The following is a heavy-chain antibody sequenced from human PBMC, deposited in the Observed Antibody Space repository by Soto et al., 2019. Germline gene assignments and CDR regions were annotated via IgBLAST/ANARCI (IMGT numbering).Heavy chain of an antibody. CDR3: AKDLTRQLAYWLDP. V-gene: IGHV1-2*02. CDR1: GFSFTGYY. J-gene: IGHJ5*02. CDR2: INAHSGGT. Sequence: RXSVKVSCKASGFSFTGYYIHWLRQAPGQGLEWMGWINAHSGGTEYAQKFQGRVTLTRDTSISTDYMTLSSLRSDDTAIYYCAKDLTRQLAYWLDPWGQGNQVTVSS. D-gene: IGHD3-16*01.